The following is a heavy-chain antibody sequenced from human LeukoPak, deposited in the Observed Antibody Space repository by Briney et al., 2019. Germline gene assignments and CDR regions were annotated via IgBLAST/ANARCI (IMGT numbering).Heavy chain of an antibody. D-gene: IGHD4-11*01. CDR1: GGSFSGYY. V-gene: IGHV4-34*01. CDR2: INHRGST. CDR3: ARRVPMDYSLWYFDL. Sequence: SETLSLTCAVYGGSFSGYYWSWIRQPRGKGLEWIGEINHRGSTNYNPSLKSRVTIPGDTSKNQFSLKLSSVTAADTAVYYCARRVPMDYSLWYFDLWGRGTLVTVSS. J-gene: IGHJ2*01.